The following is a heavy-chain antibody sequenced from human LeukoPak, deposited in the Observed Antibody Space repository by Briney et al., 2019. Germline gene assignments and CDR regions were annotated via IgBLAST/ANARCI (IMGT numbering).Heavy chain of an antibody. CDR1: GFTFDDYA. Sequence: GRSLRLSCAASGFTFDDYAMYWVRQAPGKGLEWVAGISWNSGSIGYADSVKGRVTISRDNAKDSLYLKMNSLRAEDTALYYCAKANHYGDYLDYWGQGTLVTVSS. D-gene: IGHD4-17*01. CDR3: AKANHYGDYLDY. V-gene: IGHV3-9*01. CDR2: ISWNSGSI. J-gene: IGHJ4*02.